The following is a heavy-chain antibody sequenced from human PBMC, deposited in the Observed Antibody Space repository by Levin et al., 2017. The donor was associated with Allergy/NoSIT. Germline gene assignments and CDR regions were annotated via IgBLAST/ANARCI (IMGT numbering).Heavy chain of an antibody. J-gene: IGHJ4*02. CDR1: GYRFTNYW. CDR2: IYPGDSDT. D-gene: IGHD2-8*01. V-gene: IGHV5-51*01. CDR3: AISPLRRFPFGY. Sequence: GGSLRLSCKASGYRFTNYWIGWVRQMPGKGLEWMGIIYPGDSDTRYSPSFQGQVTIPADKSITNAYLQWSSLKASHTAMYYCAISPLRRFPFGYWGQGTLVTVSS.